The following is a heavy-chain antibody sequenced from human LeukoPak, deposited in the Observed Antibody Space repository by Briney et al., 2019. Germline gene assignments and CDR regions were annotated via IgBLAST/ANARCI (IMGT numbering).Heavy chain of an antibody. J-gene: IGHJ3*02. CDR1: GFTFSSYA. D-gene: IGHD3-10*01. Sequence: PGGSLRLSCAASGFTFSSYAMNGVRQAPGKGLQWVSTITGDGAGSYSADSVKGRFSISRDNSKNTLFLQMNSLRVEDSAVYYCARDLLFGTDAYEIWGQGTMVTVS. V-gene: IGHV3-23*01. CDR3: ARDLLFGTDAYEI. CDR2: ITGDGAGS.